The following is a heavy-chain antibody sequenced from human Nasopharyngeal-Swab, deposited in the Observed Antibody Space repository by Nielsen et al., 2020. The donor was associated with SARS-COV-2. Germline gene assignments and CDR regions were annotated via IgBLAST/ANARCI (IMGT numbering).Heavy chain of an antibody. CDR1: GFTFDDYA. J-gene: IGHJ4*02. CDR3: AKDISPLGRGGFDY. CDR2: ISWNSGSI. D-gene: IGHD3-16*01. Sequence: LSLSCAASGFTFDDYAMNWVRQAPGKGLEWVSGISWNSGSIGYADSVKGRFTISRDNAKNSLYLQMNSLRAEDMALYYCAKDISPLGRGGFDYCGQGTLVTVSS. V-gene: IGHV3-9*03.